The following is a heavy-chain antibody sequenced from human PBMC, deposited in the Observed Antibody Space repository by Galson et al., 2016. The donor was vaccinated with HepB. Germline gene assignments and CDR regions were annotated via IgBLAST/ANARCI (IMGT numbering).Heavy chain of an antibody. J-gene: IGHJ4*02. V-gene: IGHV3-30-3*02. CDR2: ISDYGTNI. Sequence: SLRLSCAMSGHTFSKYAMQWVRQAPGKGLEWVAVISDYGTNINYADSVKGRFTISRDNSDETLFLQMHSLKTEDTATYYCSTWGFTLGIDHWGRGIQVTVSS. CDR1: GHTFSKYA. D-gene: IGHD3-16*01. CDR3: STWGFTLGIDH.